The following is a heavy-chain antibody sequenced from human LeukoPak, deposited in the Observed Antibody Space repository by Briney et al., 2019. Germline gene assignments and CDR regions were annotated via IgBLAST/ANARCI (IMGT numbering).Heavy chain of an antibody. Sequence: GGSLRLSCAASDFTFSSYTMNWVRQAPGKGLEWVSSISSSRSYIYYADSVKGRFTISRDNAKNSLYLQMNSLRAEDTAVYYCARSTTTVTTSPFDYWGQGTLVTVSS. D-gene: IGHD4-11*01. CDR1: DFTFSSYT. CDR3: ARSTTTVTTSPFDY. CDR2: ISSSRSYI. V-gene: IGHV3-21*01. J-gene: IGHJ4*02.